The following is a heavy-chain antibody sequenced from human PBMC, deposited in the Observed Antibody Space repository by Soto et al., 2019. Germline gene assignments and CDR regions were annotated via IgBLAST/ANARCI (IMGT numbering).Heavy chain of an antibody. D-gene: IGHD3-10*01. Sequence: QVQLVASGGGVVQQGRSLTLSCEASGFTFRRHAIHWVRQAPGKGLEWVAVISRDGSNEYYEDSVKGRFTISRDNSKHTLFLQLNSLRLEDTAVYYCARSRNGGVADSFDYWGQGTLGTVSS. CDR2: ISRDGSNE. V-gene: IGHV3-30-3*01. J-gene: IGHJ4*02. CDR1: GFTFRRHA. CDR3: ARSRNGGVADSFDY.